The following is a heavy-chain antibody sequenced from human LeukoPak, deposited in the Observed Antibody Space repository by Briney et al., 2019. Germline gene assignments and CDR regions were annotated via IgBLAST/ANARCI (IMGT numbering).Heavy chain of an antibody. Sequence: PGGSLRLSCAASGFTFSSYGMHWVRQAPGKGLEWVAVISYDGSNKYYADSVKGRFTISRDNAKNSLYLQMNSLRAEDTAVYYCARDSYSSDPFDYWGQGTLVTVSS. J-gene: IGHJ4*02. D-gene: IGHD6-19*01. V-gene: IGHV3-30*03. CDR2: ISYDGSNK. CDR3: ARDSYSSDPFDY. CDR1: GFTFSSYG.